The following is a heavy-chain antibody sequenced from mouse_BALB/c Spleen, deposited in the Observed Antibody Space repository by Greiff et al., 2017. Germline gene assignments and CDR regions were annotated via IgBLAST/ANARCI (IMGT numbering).Heavy chain of an antibody. CDR3: ARITFAY. CDR1: GFTFSSYA. V-gene: IGHV5-9-4*01. Sequence: EVQLVESGGGLVKPGGSLKLSCAASGFTFSSYAMSWVRQSPEKRLEWVAEISSGGSYTYYPDTVTGRFTISRDNAKNTLYLEMSSLRSEDTAMYYCARITFAYWGQGTLVTVSA. D-gene: IGHD1-1*01. CDR2: ISSGGSYT. J-gene: IGHJ3*01.